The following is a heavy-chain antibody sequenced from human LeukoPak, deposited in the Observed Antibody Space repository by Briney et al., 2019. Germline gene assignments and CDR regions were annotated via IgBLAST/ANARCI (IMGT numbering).Heavy chain of an antibody. J-gene: IGHJ6*02. CDR2: INAGNGNT. CDR1: GYTFTSYA. CDR3: ARDDYDILTGYPYYYGMDV. D-gene: IGHD3-9*01. V-gene: IGHV1-3*01. Sequence: ASVKVSCKASGYTFTSYAMHWVRQAPGQRLEWMGWINAGNGNTKYSQKFQGRVTITRDTSASTAYMELNSLRAEDTAVYYCARDDYDILTGYPYYYGMDVWGQGTTVTVSS.